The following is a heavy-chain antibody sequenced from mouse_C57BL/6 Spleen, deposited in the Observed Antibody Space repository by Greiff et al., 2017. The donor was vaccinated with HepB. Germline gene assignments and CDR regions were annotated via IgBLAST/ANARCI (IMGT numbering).Heavy chain of an antibody. V-gene: IGHV1-47*01. J-gene: IGHJ4*01. CDR3: ARREPHYYAMDY. CDR1: GYTFTTYP. D-gene: IGHD6-1*01. Sequence: VQLQQSGAELVKPGASVKMSCKASGYTFTTYPIEWMKQNHGKSLEWIGNFHPYNDDTKYNEKFKGKATFTVEKSSSTVYLELSRLTSDDSAVYYCARREPHYYAMDYWGQGTSVTVSS. CDR2: FHPYNDDT.